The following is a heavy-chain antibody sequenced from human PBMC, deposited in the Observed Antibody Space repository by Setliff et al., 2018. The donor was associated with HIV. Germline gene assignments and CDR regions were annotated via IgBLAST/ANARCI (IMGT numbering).Heavy chain of an antibody. J-gene: IGHJ4*02. V-gene: IGHV4-39*02. CDR3: ARLGSGWNWVTRIDY. CDR1: GASLSGSGFY. D-gene: IGHD6-19*01. CDR2: IYYTGNT. Sequence: PSETLSLTCNVSGASLSGSGFYWGWLRQPPGKGLQWIGSIYYTGNTYYNLSLTSRVTISLDTSKNLFFLTVRSVTAADTGIYYCARLGSGWNWVTRIDYWGRGTLVTV.